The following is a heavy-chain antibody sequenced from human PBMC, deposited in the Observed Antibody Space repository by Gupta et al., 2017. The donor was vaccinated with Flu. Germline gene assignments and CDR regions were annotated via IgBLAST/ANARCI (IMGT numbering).Heavy chain of an antibody. CDR3: ARYREVPDSCYNFDS. J-gene: IGHJ4*02. D-gene: IGHD5-12*01. Sequence: YSMNWVRQAPGKGLELVSYISTGSGTIYYAGAGKDRFTISRDNAKTALYLQMASPRVEDHAIYYWARYREVPDSCYNFDSWGRGSLVTVSS. CDR2: ISTGSGTI. CDR1: YS. V-gene: IGHV3-48*01.